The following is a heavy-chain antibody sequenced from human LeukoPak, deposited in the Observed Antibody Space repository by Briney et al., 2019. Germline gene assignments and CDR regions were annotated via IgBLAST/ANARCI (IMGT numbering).Heavy chain of an antibody. CDR1: GYTFTSYG. CDR2: ISAYNGNT. J-gene: IGHJ3*02. D-gene: IGHD2-2*01. CDR3: ARESNERYCSSTSCLEDAFDI. V-gene: IGHV1-18*03. Sequence: ASVKVSCKASGYTFTSYGISWVRQAPGQGLEWMGWISAYNGNTNYAQKLQGRVTMTTDTSTSTAFMELRSLRSDDMAVYYCARESNERYCSSTSCLEDAFDIWGQGTMVTVSS.